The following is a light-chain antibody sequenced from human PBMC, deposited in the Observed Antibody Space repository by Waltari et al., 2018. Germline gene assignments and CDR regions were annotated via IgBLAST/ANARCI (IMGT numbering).Light chain of an antibody. J-gene: IGKJ4*01. CDR2: AAS. CDR1: QSVNTY. Sequence: EIVLTQSPATLSLSPGESATLSCRASQSVNTYLAWYQQKPGQAPRLLIYAASNRATGIPARFVGSGSGTDFTLTISSLEAEDFAVYYCQERSNWPGGSFGGGTKVDIK. CDR3: QERSNWPGGS. V-gene: IGKV3-11*01.